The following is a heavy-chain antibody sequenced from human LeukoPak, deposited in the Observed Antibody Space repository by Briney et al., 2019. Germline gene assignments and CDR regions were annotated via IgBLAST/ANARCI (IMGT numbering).Heavy chain of an antibody. CDR3: AKDAHSGSYFDY. Sequence: PGGSLRLSCAASVFTFGSNPMCWVRHAPWKGLEWVLLISGTGGTTYYADSVKGRLTISRDNSKNTLYLQMNSLRVEDTAVYYCAKDAHSGSYFDYWGQGTLVTVSS. J-gene: IGHJ4*02. CDR2: ISGTGGTT. D-gene: IGHD1-26*01. CDR1: VFTFGSNP. V-gene: IGHV3-23*01.